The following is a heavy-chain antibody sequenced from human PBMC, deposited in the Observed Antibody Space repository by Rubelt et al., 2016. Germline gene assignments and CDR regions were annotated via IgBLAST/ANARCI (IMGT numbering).Heavy chain of an antibody. J-gene: IGHJ4*02. V-gene: IGHV4-39*07. CDR1: GGSISSSSYY. CDR2: IYYSGST. CDR3: ARDRHSYGYDY. D-gene: IGHD5-18*01. Sequence: QLQLQESGPGLVKPSETLSLTCTVSGGSISSSSYYWGWIRQPPGKGLEWIGSIYYSGSTYYNPSLKSRVTISVDTSKNQFSLKLRSWAAADTAVYYCARDRHSYGYDYWGQGTLVTVSS.